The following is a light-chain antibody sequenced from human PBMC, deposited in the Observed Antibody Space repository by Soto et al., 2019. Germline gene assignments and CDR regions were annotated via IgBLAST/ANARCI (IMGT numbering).Light chain of an antibody. J-gene: IGKJ2*01. Sequence: DLQMTQSPSSLSASVGDRVTITCQASQDITNSLNWYQQKPGKAPKLLIYDASNLETGVPSRLIGSGSGTDFTFTISSLQPEDFATYYCQQYHTVPYSFGQGTKLEIK. CDR3: QQYHTVPYS. CDR1: QDITNS. V-gene: IGKV1-33*01. CDR2: DAS.